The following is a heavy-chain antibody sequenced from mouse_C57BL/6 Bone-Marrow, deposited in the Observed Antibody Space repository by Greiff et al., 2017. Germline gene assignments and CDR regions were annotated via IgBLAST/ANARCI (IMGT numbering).Heavy chain of an antibody. CDR2: IYPGSGST. D-gene: IGHD2-5*01. V-gene: IGHV1-55*01. J-gene: IGHJ1*03. Sequence: QVQLQQPGAELVKPGASVKMSCKASGYTFTSYWITWVKQRPGQGLEWIGDIYPGSGSTNYNEKFKSKATLTADTSSSTAYMQLSSLTSENSAVYYCARPYDSNYWYFDVGGTGTTVTVSS. CDR1: GYTFTSYW. CDR3: ARPYDSNYWYFDV.